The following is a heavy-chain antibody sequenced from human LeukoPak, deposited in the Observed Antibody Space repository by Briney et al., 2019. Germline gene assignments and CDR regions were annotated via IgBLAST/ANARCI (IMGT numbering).Heavy chain of an antibody. J-gene: IGHJ4*02. CDR1: GFAFRTYE. CDR2: ISSSGSTI. Sequence: GGSLRLSCAASGFAFRTYEMNWVRQAPGKGLEWVSYISSSGSTIYYADSVKGRFTFSRDNSKNTLYLQMNSLRAEDTAVYYCARISSLNYYFDYWGQGTLVTVSS. D-gene: IGHD5/OR15-5a*01. V-gene: IGHV3-48*03. CDR3: ARISSLNYYFDY.